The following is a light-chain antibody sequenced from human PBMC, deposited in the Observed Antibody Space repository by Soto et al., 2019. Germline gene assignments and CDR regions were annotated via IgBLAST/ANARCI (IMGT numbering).Light chain of an antibody. J-gene: IGLJ1*01. V-gene: IGLV2-14*03. CDR2: DVS. CDR1: SREVGGYNY. CDR3: SSYTSSSTLSTYV. Sequence: QSVLTQPASLSWAPGQAITLSCPGTSREVGGYNYVSWYQHHPGKAPKLMIYDVSNRPSGVSNRFSGSKSGNTASLIISGLQAEDEADYYCSSYTSSSTLSTYVFGTGTRSPS.